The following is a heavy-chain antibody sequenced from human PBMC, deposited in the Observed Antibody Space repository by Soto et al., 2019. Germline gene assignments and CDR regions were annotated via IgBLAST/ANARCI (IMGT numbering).Heavy chain of an antibody. CDR2: TGDGGT. V-gene: IGHV3-23*01. CDR3: ARGSSGWGVDY. D-gene: IGHD6-19*01. CDR1: GFTFSSYG. J-gene: IGHJ4*02. Sequence: EVQLLESGGGLVQPVGSLRLSCTASGFTFSSYGMNWVRQAPGKGLEWVSATGDGGTYYADSVRGRFTISRDDSKNTLFLQMNTLTAEDTAVDYCARGSSGWGVDYWGQGTLVTVSS.